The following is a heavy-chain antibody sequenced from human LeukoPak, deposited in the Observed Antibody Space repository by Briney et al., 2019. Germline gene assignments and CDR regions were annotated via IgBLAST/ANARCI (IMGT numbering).Heavy chain of an antibody. J-gene: IGHJ3*02. V-gene: IGHV4-39*07. CDR2: IYYSGST. D-gene: IGHD3-16*02. CDR1: GGSISSSSYY. CDR3: ARDPVMITFGGVIVWGAFDI. Sequence: SETLSLTCTVSGGSISSSSYYWGWIRQPPGKGLEWIGSIYYSGSTYYNPSLKSRVTISVDTSKNQFSLKLSSVTAADTAVYYCARDPVMITFGGVIVWGAFDIWGQGTMVTVSS.